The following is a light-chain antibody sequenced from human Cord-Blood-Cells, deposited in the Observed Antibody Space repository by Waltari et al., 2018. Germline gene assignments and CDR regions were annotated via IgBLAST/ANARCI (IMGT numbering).Light chain of an antibody. Sequence: DIQMTQSPSSLSASVGDRVTITCRASQSSSSYLNWYQQKPGKAPKLLIYAASSLQSGVPSRFSGSGSGTEFTLTISSLQPEDFAAYYCQQSYSTPPTFGQGTKVEIK. J-gene: IGKJ1*01. CDR2: AAS. V-gene: IGKV1-39*01. CDR1: QSSSSY. CDR3: QQSYSTPPT.